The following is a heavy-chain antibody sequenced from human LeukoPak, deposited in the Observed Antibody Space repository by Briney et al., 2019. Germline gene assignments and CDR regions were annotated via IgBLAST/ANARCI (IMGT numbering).Heavy chain of an antibody. CDR1: GGSITHYY. J-gene: IGHJ3*02. V-gene: IGHV4-59*01. Sequence: SETLSLTCTVSGGSITHYYWTWIRQPPGKTLEWIGYSYYSGSTKYNPSLKSRVTISVDTSNNQFSLNLRSVSAADTAVYYCATTTSGGDAFDIWGQGTMVTVSS. CDR2: SYYSGST. D-gene: IGHD1-26*01. CDR3: ATTTSGGDAFDI.